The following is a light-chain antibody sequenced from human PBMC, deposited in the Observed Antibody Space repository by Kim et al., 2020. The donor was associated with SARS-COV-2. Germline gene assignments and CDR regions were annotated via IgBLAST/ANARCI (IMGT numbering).Light chain of an antibody. CDR2: GAS. CDR1: QTIYSN. J-gene: IGKJ5*01. CDR3: QQYDVWPRS. V-gene: IGKV3-15*01. Sequence: VSPGERVLLPCRASQTIYSNLAWYQQKPGQAPRLLIYGASSWATGVPVRFSGSGSGTDFTFTISSLQSEDFAVYYCQQYDVWPRSFGQGTRLEIK.